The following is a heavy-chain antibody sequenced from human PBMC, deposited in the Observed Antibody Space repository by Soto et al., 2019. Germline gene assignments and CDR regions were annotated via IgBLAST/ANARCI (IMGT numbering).Heavy chain of an antibody. CDR2: ISSSSSYI. Sequence: VSLRLSCGASGFTFVNYSMNWIRQAQGKGLEWVSSISSSSSYIYYADSVKGRFTISRDNAKNSLYLQMNSLRAEDMAVYCCARHLPNTPGEALWAQATLVTVSS. D-gene: IGHD3-16*01. V-gene: IGHV3-21*01. CDR1: GFTFVNYS. CDR3: ARHLPNTPGEAL. J-gene: IGHJ4*02.